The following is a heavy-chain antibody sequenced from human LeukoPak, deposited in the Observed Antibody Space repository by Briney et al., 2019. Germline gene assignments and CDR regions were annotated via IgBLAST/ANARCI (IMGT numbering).Heavy chain of an antibody. CDR2: IYWDDDE. CDR3: AHSSVGSSGWSDLDY. Sequence: SGPTLVKTTQTLTLTCTFSGFSLSTSGVAVGWIRQPPGKPLEWLAFIYWDDDERYSPSLRSRLTIIKDTSKNQVVLTMTNMDPVDTATYYCAHSSVGSSGWSDLDYWGQGTLVTVSS. V-gene: IGHV2-5*02. D-gene: IGHD6-19*01. CDR1: GFSLSTSGVA. J-gene: IGHJ4*02.